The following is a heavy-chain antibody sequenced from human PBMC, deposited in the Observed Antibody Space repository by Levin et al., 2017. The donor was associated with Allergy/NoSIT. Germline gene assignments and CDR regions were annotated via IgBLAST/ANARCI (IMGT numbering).Heavy chain of an antibody. CDR1: GFTFSNFW. CDR3: ATDFLAY. V-gene: IGHV3-7*01. J-gene: IGHJ4*02. CDR2: VKQDGSDK. D-gene: IGHD3/OR15-3a*01. Sequence: PGGSLRLSCVASGFTFSNFWMSWVRQAPGKGLEWVANVKQDGSDKYYVDSVKGRFTISRDNAKNSLPLQMDSLRAEDTAVYYCATDFLAYWGQGTPVTVSS.